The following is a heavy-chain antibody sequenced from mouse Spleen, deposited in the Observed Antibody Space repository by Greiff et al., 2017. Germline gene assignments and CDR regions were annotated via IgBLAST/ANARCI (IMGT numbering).Heavy chain of an antibody. Sequence: QVQLQQPGAELVRPGTSVKLSCKASGYTFTSYWMHWVKQRPGQGLEWIGVIDPSDSYTNYNQKFKGKATLTVDTSSSTAYMQLSSLTSEDSAVYYCAREGGVWLRQDYWGQGTTLTVSS. V-gene: IGHV1-59*01. J-gene: IGHJ2*01. D-gene: IGHD2-2*01. CDR2: IDPSDSYT. CDR1: GYTFTSYW. CDR3: AREGGVWLRQDY.